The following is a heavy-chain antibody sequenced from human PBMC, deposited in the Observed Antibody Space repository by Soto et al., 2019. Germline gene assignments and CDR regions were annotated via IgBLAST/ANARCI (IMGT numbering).Heavy chain of an antibody. CDR2: IYSTGSA. Sequence: SETLSLTCTVSGGSISSYYWSWIRQPPGKGLEWIGHIYSTGSANHSPPLRSRVTISVDTSKNQFSMKLTSVTAADTAVYYCARGTYGSGQAPHYYYMDVWGRGTTVTVSS. V-gene: IGHV4-59*01. J-gene: IGHJ6*03. D-gene: IGHD3-10*01. CDR1: GGSISSYY. CDR3: ARGTYGSGQAPHYYYMDV.